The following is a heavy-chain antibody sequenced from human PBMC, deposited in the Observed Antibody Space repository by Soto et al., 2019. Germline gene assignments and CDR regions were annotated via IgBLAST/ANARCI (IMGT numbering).Heavy chain of an antibody. J-gene: IGHJ4*02. Sequence: LRLSCAASGFTFSSYAMSWVRQAPGKGLEWVSAISGSGGSTYYADSVKGRFTISRDNSKNTLYLQMNSLRAEDTAVYYCAKDRPRLGYCSGGSCSRPDYWGQGTLVTVSS. CDR2: ISGSGGST. D-gene: IGHD2-15*01. CDR3: AKDRPRLGYCSGGSCSRPDY. V-gene: IGHV3-23*01. CDR1: GFTFSSYA.